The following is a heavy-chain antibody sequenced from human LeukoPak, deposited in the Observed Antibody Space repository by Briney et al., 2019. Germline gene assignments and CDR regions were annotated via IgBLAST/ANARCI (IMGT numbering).Heavy chain of an antibody. J-gene: IGHJ4*02. Sequence: GGSLRLSCAASGFSFSSYYMSWVRQAPGKGLEWVAVISYDGSNKYYADSVKGRFTISRDNSKNTLYLQMNSLRAEDTAVYYCAKGIAVADFDYWGQGTLVTVSS. CDR1: GFSFSSYY. V-gene: IGHV3-30*18. CDR2: ISYDGSNK. CDR3: AKGIAVADFDY. D-gene: IGHD6-19*01.